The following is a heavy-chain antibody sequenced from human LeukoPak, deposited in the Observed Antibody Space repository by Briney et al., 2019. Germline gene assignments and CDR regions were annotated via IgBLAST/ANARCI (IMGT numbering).Heavy chain of an antibody. D-gene: IGHD2-15*01. CDR2: IHSTGNS. Sequence: PSETLSLTCTVSGGSISGTDLSWGWIRQLPGKGLEWIGNIHSTGNSFCNPSLKSRVTISIDTSKNQFSLKLSSVTAADTAVYHCEKDSHLDVWGHGTTVTVSS. J-gene: IGHJ6*02. V-gene: IGHV4-39*01. CDR3: EKDSHLDV. CDR1: GGSISGTDLS.